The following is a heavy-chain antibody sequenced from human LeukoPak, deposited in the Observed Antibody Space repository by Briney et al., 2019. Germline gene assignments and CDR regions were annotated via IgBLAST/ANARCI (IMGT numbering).Heavy chain of an antibody. Sequence: PSDTLSLTCTVSGGSISSYYWSWIRHPPGEGLEWLGYIYYSGSTNYNRSLKSRVTISVDTSKNQFSLKLSSVTAADTAVYYCAREGESSWYPYFDYWGQGTLVTVSS. CDR2: IYYSGST. J-gene: IGHJ4*02. CDR1: GGSISSYY. V-gene: IGHV4-59*01. D-gene: IGHD6-13*01. CDR3: AREGESSWYPYFDY.